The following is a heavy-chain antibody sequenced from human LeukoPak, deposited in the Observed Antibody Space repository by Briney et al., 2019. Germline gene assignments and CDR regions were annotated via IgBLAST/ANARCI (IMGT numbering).Heavy chain of an antibody. CDR2: IYYSGST. J-gene: IGHJ5*02. D-gene: IGHD3-9*01. CDR1: GGSIRSYY. Sequence: SETLSLTCTVSGGSIRSYYWSWIRQPPGKGLEWIGYIYYSGSTNYNPSLKSRVTISVDTSKNQFSLKLSSVTAADTAVYYCARDRGNYDILTGYRIRGIFDPWGQGTLVTVSS. CDR3: ARDRGNYDILTGYRIRGIFDP. V-gene: IGHV4-59*01.